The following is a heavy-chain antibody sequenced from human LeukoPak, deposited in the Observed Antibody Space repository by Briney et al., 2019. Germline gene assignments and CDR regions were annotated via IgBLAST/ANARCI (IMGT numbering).Heavy chain of an antibody. CDR1: GFTFSTSTYA. J-gene: IGHJ4*02. D-gene: IGHD3-10*01. CDR2: ISNSGGST. CDR3: AKGASGYYGSIFDY. Sequence: GGSLRLSCAASGFTFSTSTYAMNWVRQAPGKGLVWVSAISNSGGSTYHADSLKGRFTISRDNSKNTLYLEMNSLRAEDTAVYYCAKGASGYYGSIFDYWGQGTLVSVSS. V-gene: IGHV3-23*01.